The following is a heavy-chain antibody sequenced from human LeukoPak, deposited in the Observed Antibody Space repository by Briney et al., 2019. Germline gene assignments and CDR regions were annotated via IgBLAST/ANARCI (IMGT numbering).Heavy chain of an antibody. CDR2: ISYDGSNK. J-gene: IGHJ4*02. V-gene: IGHV3-30-3*01. CDR3: ARDSRYCSSTSCYPEASYFDY. CDR1: GFTFSSYA. D-gene: IGHD2-2*01. Sequence: GGSLRLSCAASGFTFSSYAMHWVRQAPGKGLEWVAVISYDGSNKYYADSVKGRFTISRDNSKNTLYLQMNSLRAEDTAVYYCARDSRYCSSTSCYPEASYFDYWGQGTLVTVSS.